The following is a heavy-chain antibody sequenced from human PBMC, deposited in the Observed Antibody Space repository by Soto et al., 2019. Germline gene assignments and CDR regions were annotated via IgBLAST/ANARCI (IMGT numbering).Heavy chain of an antibody. CDR3: ARMYSSGSGWFHP. V-gene: IGHV4-31*03. J-gene: IGHJ5*02. D-gene: IGHD6-19*01. Sequence: PSETLSLTCFVSGYSITAGGYYWSWICHHPGKGLEWIGSFYSSGSIIYNPSLRSRVSISGDTSSNQFSMSLTSVTAADTARYYCARMYSSGSGWFHPWGQGTLVTVSS. CDR1: GYSITAGGYY. CDR2: FYSSGSI.